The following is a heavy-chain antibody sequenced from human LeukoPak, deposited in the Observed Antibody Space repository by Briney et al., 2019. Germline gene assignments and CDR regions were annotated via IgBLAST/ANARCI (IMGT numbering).Heavy chain of an antibody. J-gene: IGHJ4*02. CDR2: IYNRGST. D-gene: IGHD5-18*01. CDR3: ARKGYSYGPFDY. Sequence: SETLSLTCTVSGDSISNYYWSWLRQSPGKGLEWIGFIYNRGSTKYNPSLKSRVTISVDTSKNQFSLKLSSVTAADTAVYYCARKGYSYGPFDYWGQGTLVTVSS. CDR1: GDSISNYY. V-gene: IGHV4-59*08.